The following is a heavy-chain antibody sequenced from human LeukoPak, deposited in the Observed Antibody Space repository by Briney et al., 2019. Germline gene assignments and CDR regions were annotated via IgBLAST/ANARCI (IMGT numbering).Heavy chain of an antibody. Sequence: GGSLRLSCAASGFTFSSYAMRWVRQAPGKGLEWVAVISYDGSNKYYADSVKGRFTISRDNSKNTLYLQMNSLRAEDTAVYYCARGGFGELLWYYFDYWGQGTLVTVSS. CDR2: ISYDGSNK. CDR3: ARGGFGELLWYYFDY. J-gene: IGHJ4*02. D-gene: IGHD3-10*01. V-gene: IGHV3-30*04. CDR1: GFTFSSYA.